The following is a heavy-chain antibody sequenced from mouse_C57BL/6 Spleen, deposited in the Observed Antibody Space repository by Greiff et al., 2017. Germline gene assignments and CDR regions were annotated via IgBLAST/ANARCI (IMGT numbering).Heavy chain of an antibody. Sequence: EVQLQQSGPELVKPGASVKMSCKASGYTFTDYNMHWVKQSHGKSLEWIGYINPNNGGTSSNQKFKGKATLTVNKSSSTAYMELRSLTSEDSAVYYCARGVGIMIYYFDYWGQGTTLTVSS. CDR1: GYTFTDYN. D-gene: IGHD2-3*01. CDR2: INPNNGGT. V-gene: IGHV1-22*01. J-gene: IGHJ2*01. CDR3: ARGVGIMIYYFDY.